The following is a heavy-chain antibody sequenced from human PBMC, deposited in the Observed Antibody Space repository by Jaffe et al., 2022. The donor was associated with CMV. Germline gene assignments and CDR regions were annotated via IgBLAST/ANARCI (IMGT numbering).Heavy chain of an antibody. CDR1: GFTFSSYG. CDR3: ARDLYLGRYYYYYMDV. J-gene: IGHJ6*03. CDR2: IWYDGSNK. Sequence: QVQLVESGGGVVQPGRSLRLSCAASGFTFSSYGMHWVRQAPGKGLEWVAVIWYDGSNKYYADSVKGRFTISRDNSKNTLYLQMNSLRAEDTAVYYCARDLYLGRYYYYYMDVWGKGTTVTVSS. D-gene: IGHD2-2*02. V-gene: IGHV3-33*08.